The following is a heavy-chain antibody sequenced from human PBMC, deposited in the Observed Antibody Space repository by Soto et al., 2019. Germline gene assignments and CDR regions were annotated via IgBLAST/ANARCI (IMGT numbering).Heavy chain of an antibody. J-gene: IGHJ5*02. Sequence: EVQLVESGGGLVKPGGSLRLSCAASGFTFSAYTMNWVRQAPGKGLEWVSSLDPSSTYIYYADSVKGRFTLSRDNAKNSLFLRLNSLRADYTALYYCVRGSYGDYASWGQGTVVTVSS. D-gene: IGHD4-17*01. CDR1: GFTFSAYT. CDR3: VRGSYGDYAS. CDR2: LDPSSTYI. V-gene: IGHV3-21*02.